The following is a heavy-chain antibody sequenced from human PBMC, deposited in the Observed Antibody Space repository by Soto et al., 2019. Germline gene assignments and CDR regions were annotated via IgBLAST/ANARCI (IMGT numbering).Heavy chain of an antibody. CDR1: GGSISSTNW. J-gene: IGHJ5*02. CDR2: IYHSGNT. V-gene: IGHV4-4*02. CDR3: ARAYDYSSNWFDP. D-gene: IGHD4-4*01. Sequence: QVQLQESGPGLVKPSGTLSLTCAVSGGSISSTNWWSWVRQPPGKGLEWIGEIYHSGNTNYNPSLKSRVTISVDKSKNQFALKLSSVTAADTAVYYCARAYDYSSNWFDPWGQGTLVTVSS.